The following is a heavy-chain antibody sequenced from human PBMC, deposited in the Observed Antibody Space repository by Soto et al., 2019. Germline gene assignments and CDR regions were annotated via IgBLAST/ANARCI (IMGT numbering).Heavy chain of an antibody. Sequence: PSETLSLTCTVSGGSISSGGYYWSWIRQHPGKGLEWIGYIYYSGSTYYNPSLKGRVTISVDTSKNQFSLKLSSVTAADTAVYYCARGYGSGSPDAFDIWGQGTMVTVSS. V-gene: IGHV4-31*03. CDR1: GGSISSGGYY. D-gene: IGHD3-10*01. J-gene: IGHJ3*02. CDR3: ARGYGSGSPDAFDI. CDR2: IYYSGST.